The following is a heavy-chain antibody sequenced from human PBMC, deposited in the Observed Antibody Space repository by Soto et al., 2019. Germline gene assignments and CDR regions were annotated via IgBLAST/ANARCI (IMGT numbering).Heavy chain of an antibody. CDR2: ISAYSGKT. D-gene: IGHD3-3*01. CDR1: GYTLTSYG. J-gene: IGHJ4*02. CDR3: ARDNSGDFWSGYSHYYFDY. V-gene: IGHV1-18*01. Sequence: ASVKVSCKTSGYTLTSYGINWVRQAPGQRLEWMGWISAYSGKTNYAQKFQGRLTMTTDTSTSTAYMELRSLRSDDTALYYCARDNSGDFWSGYSHYYFDYWGQGXLVTVYS.